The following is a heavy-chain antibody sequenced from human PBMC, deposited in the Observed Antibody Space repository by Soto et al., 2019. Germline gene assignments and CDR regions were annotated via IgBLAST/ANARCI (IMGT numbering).Heavy chain of an antibody. J-gene: IGHJ6*02. D-gene: IGHD3-22*01. Sequence: PGGSLRLSCAASGFTCSSYGMHGVRQAPGKGLEWVAVISYDGSNKYYADSVKGRFTISRDNSKNTLYLQMNSLRAEDTAVYYCAKEERYYDSSGYWGYYYYGMDVWGQGTTVTVSS. CDR2: ISYDGSNK. CDR1: GFTCSSYG. V-gene: IGHV3-30*18. CDR3: AKEERYYDSSGYWGYYYYGMDV.